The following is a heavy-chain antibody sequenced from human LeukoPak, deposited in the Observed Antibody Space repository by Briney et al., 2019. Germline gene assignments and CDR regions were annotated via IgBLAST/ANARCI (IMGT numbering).Heavy chain of an antibody. Sequence: GRSLRLSCAASGFTLGDYTMHWVRLAPGKGLEWVSGISWNSGSIGYADSMKGRFTISRDNAQNSLYLQMNNLRTEDTAFYYCAKDMAYGGNSIDYWGQGTLVTVSS. CDR1: GFTLGDYT. J-gene: IGHJ4*02. CDR3: AKDMAYGGNSIDY. CDR2: ISWNSGSI. D-gene: IGHD4-23*01. V-gene: IGHV3-9*01.